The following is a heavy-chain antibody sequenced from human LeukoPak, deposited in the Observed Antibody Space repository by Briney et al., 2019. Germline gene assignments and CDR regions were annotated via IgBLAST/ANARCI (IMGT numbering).Heavy chain of an antibody. V-gene: IGHV3-21*01. CDR3: ARVAWSGSAGHSYSWRADS. D-gene: IGHD4-11*01. CDR1: LYTFSFFI. Sequence: RGALRLSRKPTLYTFSFFIPSRVPQTPQKGLEWVSSITTDSNTVHYSLAVKKRFTISRDDAKQTLYLKMNRLRADDTAVYYCARVAWSGSAGHSYSWRADSWGQGILVTVAS. CDR2: ITTDSNTV. J-gene: IGHJ4*02.